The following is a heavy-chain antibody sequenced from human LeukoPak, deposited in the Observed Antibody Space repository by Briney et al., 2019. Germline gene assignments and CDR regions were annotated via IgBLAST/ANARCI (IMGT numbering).Heavy chain of an antibody. D-gene: IGHD5-24*01. CDR2: ISGSGGST. J-gene: IGHJ4*02. CDR3: ARGELGGMATTDFDY. V-gene: IGHV3-23*01. CDR1: GFRFSSHT. Sequence: GGSLRLSCAASGFRFSSHTMSWVRQAPGKGLEWVSAISGSGGSTYYADSVKGRFTISRDNAKNSLYLQMNSLRAEDTAVYYCARGELGGMATTDFDYWGQGTLVTVSS.